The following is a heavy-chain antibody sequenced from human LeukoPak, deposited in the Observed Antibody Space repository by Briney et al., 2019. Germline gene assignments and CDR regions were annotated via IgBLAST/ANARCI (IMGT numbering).Heavy chain of an antibody. CDR1: GGSISSSSYY. CDR2: IYYSGST. V-gene: IGHV4-39*01. Sequence: PSETLSLTCTVSGGSISSSSYYWGWIRQPPGKGLEWIGSIYYSGSTYYNPSLKSRVIISVDTSKNQFSLKLSSVTAADTAVYYCARKYYDILTGYYSEGWGQGTLVTVSS. CDR3: ARKYYDILTGYYSEG. D-gene: IGHD3-9*01. J-gene: IGHJ4*02.